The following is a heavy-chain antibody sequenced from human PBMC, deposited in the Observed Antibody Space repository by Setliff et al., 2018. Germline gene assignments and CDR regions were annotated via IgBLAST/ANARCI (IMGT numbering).Heavy chain of an antibody. J-gene: IGHJ6*02. Sequence: ASVKVSCKAPGGTLSGYAFSWVRQAPGQGLEWVGGITPIFETAHYAQKFQDRVTITADKSTSTVFMELNSLISEDTAVYFCARDSVTLGQLERRGGFRYYDMDVWGQGTTVTVSS. CDR3: ARDSVTLGQLERRGGFRYYDMDV. CDR2: ITPIFETA. CDR1: GGTLSGYA. V-gene: IGHV1-69*06. D-gene: IGHD1-1*01.